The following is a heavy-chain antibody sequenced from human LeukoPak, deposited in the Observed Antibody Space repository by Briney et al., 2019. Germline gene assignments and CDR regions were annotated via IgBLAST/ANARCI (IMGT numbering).Heavy chain of an antibody. Sequence: GGSLRLSCAASGFTFSTYAMSWVRHAPGKGLEWVSAISGSGGSTYYADSVKGRFTISRDNSKNTLYLQMNSLRAEDTAVYYCAKDLEYYYDSSGYDPSFDYWGQGTLVTVSS. D-gene: IGHD3-22*01. CDR3: AKDLEYYYDSSGYDPSFDY. CDR1: GFTFSTYA. J-gene: IGHJ4*02. V-gene: IGHV3-23*01. CDR2: ISGSGGST.